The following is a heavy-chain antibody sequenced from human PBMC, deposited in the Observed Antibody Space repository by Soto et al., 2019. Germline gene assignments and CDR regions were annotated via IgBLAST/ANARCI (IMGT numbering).Heavy chain of an antibody. CDR3: ASCTGRASHRGRDGLDP. CDR1: GYTFSNYG. D-gene: IGHD2-8*02. V-gene: IGHV1-18*04. J-gene: IGHJ5*02. Sequence: QVQLVQSGAEVKKPGASVKVSCTASGYTFSNYGITWVRQAPGQGLEWMGWISTYNGNTNYAKKVQGRVTMAIATSTSTSKIELRSPSSDDTDMYYCASCTGRASHRGRDGLDPWGQGTLVTVSS. CDR2: ISTYNGNT.